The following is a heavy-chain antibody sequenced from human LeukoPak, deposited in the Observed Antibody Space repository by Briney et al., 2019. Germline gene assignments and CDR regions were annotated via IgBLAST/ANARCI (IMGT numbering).Heavy chain of an antibody. CDR3: ARNGGGLGL. Sequence: PGGSLRLSCAASGFTISSYDMTWVRQAPGKGLEWVSVIYTSRTTSYTDSVRGRFTISRDSSTNTVYFQMNSLRDEDTAVYYCARNGGGLGLWGQGTLVTVSS. CDR1: GFTISSYD. CDR2: IYTSRTT. D-gene: IGHD2-8*01. V-gene: IGHV3-66*01. J-gene: IGHJ4*02.